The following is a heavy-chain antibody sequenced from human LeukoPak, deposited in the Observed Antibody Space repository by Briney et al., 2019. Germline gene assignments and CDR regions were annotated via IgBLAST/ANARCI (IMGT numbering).Heavy chain of an antibody. D-gene: IGHD6-6*01. CDR3: AREGGSPYYFDY. CDR1: GLTISNKY. J-gene: IGHJ4*02. CDR2: IYSGDST. Sequence: GGSLRLSCVASGLTISNKYMSWVRQAPGKGLQWVSVIYSGDSTYYAASVKGRFTISRDNSKNTLYLQMNSLRAEDTAVYYCAREGGSPYYFDYWGQGTPVTVSS. V-gene: IGHV3-66*01.